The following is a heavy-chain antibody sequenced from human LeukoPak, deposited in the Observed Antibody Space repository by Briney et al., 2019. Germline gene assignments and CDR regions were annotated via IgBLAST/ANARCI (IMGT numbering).Heavy chain of an antibody. D-gene: IGHD2-15*01. Sequence: GGSLRLSCAASGLPFSSHAMSWVRQPPGKGLEWVAAISNGKTYYADSVRGRFAISRDDSTNTVYLHMNSLRDEDTALYLCVREAGYCAPVCVKTNWFDPWGQGTLVTVSS. CDR2: ISNGKT. CDR1: GLPFSSHA. J-gene: IGHJ5*02. CDR3: VREAGYCAPVCVKTNWFDP. V-gene: IGHV3-23*01.